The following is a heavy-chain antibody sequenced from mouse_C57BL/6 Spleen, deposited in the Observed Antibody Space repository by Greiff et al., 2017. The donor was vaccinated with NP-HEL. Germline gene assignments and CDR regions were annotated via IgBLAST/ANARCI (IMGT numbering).Heavy chain of an antibody. CDR3: TRRPPYYYGSSLHYAMDY. D-gene: IGHD1-1*01. V-gene: IGHV1-15*01. J-gene: IGHJ4*01. CDR2: IDPETGGT. CDR1: GYTFTDYE. Sequence: QVQLQQSGAELVRPGASVTLSCKASGYTFTDYEMHWVKPTPVHGLAWIGAIDPETGGTAYNQKFKGKAILTADQSSSTAYSELRILTSEDSAVYYCTRRPPYYYGSSLHYAMDYWGQGTSVTVSS.